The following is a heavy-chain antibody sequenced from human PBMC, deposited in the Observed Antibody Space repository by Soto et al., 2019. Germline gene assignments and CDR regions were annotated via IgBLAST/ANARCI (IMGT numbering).Heavy chain of an antibody. CDR2: AIPALGKT. Sequence: SVKLSCTTSGDNFKKNVFTWVRQAPGQGLEWMGGAIPALGKTHYIEKFQGRVTITVDDATRTVYMEVRDLTSEDTAIYYCARGPFRPSAMDVWGQGTTVTVSS. V-gene: IGHV1-69*01. CDR3: ARGPFRPSAMDV. D-gene: IGHD3-10*01. J-gene: IGHJ6*02. CDR1: GDNFKKNV.